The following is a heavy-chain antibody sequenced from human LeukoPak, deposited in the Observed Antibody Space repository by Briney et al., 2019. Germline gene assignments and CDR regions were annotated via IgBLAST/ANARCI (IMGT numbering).Heavy chain of an antibody. D-gene: IGHD2-15*01. V-gene: IGHV3-23*01. J-gene: IGHJ4*02. CDR2: ISDSGRAT. CDR1: GFTFSNYA. Sequence: GGSLRLSCAASGFTFSNYALSWVRQAPGKGLEWVSAISDSGRATNCADSVKGRFTISRDNSRNTLYLQMNGLRAEDTAIYYCAKRSCSGGSCNFDYWGQGTLVTVSS. CDR3: AKRSCSGGSCNFDY.